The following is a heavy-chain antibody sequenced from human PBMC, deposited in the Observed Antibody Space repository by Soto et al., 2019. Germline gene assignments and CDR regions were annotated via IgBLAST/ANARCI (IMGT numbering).Heavy chain of an antibody. CDR2: IYYSGST. CDR1: GGSISSYY. J-gene: IGHJ4*02. V-gene: IGHV4-59*01. Sequence: KPSETLALACTVCGGSISSYYGSWIRQPPGKGLKWIGYIYYSGSTNYNPSLKRRVTISVDTSKNQFSLKLSSVTAADTAVYYCARDLDNSNPAYFDYWGQGPLVTVSS. CDR3: ARDLDNSNPAYFDY. D-gene: IGHD4-4*01.